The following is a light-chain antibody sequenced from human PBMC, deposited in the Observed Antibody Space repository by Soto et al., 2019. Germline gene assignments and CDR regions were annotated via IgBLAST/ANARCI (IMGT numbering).Light chain of an antibody. CDR1: QSISSK. V-gene: IGKV3-15*01. Sequence: EILITQSPAILSVSPVGGATRSCRASQSISSKLAWYQQKPGQAPRLLIYGASTRATGIPARFSGSGSGTEFTLTIRSLQSEDFAVYYCQQYNNWPPITCGQGKRLAIK. J-gene: IGKJ5*01. CDR2: GAS. CDR3: QQYNNWPPIT.